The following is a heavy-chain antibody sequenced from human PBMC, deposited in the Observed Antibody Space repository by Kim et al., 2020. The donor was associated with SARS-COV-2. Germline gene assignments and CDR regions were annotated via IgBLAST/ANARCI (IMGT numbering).Heavy chain of an antibody. J-gene: IGHJ4*02. CDR1: GFTFGDYA. V-gene: IGHV3-9*01. Sequence: GGSLRLSCAASGFTFGDYAMHWVRQAPGKGLEWVAGICWNSGSTDYADSVKGRFTISRDNAKNPLYLQMNSLRAEDTALYYCVKDESVDFYGSWSYFRFWGQGTLVTVSS. CDR3: VKDESVDFYGSWSYFRF. CDR2: ICWNSGST. D-gene: IGHD3-10*01.